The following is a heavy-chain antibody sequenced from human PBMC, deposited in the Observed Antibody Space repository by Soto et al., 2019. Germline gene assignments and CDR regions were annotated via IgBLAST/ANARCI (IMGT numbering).Heavy chain of an antibody. J-gene: IGHJ5*02. Sequence: VKVSCKASGYTFTGYYMHWVGQAPGQGLEWMGWINPNSGGTNYAQKFQGRVTMTRDTSISTAYMELSRLRSDDTAVYYCARGGITMIVVGENWFDPWGQGTLVTVPQ. CDR3: ARGGITMIVVGENWFDP. CDR1: GYTFTGYY. CDR2: INPNSGGT. D-gene: IGHD3-22*01. V-gene: IGHV1-2*02.